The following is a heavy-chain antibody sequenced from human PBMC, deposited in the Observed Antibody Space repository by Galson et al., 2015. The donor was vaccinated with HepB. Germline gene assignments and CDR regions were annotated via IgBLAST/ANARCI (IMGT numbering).Heavy chain of an antibody. CDR3: AKMYGSGTYNNFPDY. J-gene: IGHJ4*02. CDR1: EFTFSSYA. D-gene: IGHD3-10*01. V-gene: IGHV3-23*01. CDR2: ISASGGST. Sequence: SLRLSCAASEFTFSSYAMNWVRQAPGKGLEWVSAISASGGSTYYTDSVKGRFTIFRDNSKNTLYLQMNSLRADDTAAYYCAKMYGSGTYNNFPDYWGQGTLVTVSS.